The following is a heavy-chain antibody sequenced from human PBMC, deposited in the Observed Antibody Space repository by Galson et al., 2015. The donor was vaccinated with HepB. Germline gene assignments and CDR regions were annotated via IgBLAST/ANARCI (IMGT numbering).Heavy chain of an antibody. V-gene: IGHV3-73*01. CDR3: TTLPSYYGGNSSCFDY. CDR2: IRSKANSYAT. D-gene: IGHD4-23*01. Sequence: SLRLSCAASGFTLSGSAMHWVRQASGKGLEWVGRIRSKANSYATAYAASVKGRFTISRDDSKNTAYLQMNSLKTEDTAVYYCTTLPSYYGGNSSCFDYWGQGTLVTVSS. CDR1: GFTLSGSA. J-gene: IGHJ4*02.